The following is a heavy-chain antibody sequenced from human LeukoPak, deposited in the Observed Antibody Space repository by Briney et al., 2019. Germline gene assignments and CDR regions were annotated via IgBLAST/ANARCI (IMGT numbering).Heavy chain of an antibody. CDR1: GGSFSGYY. Sequence: SETLSLTCAVYGGSFSGYYWSWIRQPPGKGLEWIGEINHSGSTNYNPSLKSRVTISVDTSKNQFSLKLSSVTAADTAVYYCARRGWSRGNAFDIWGQGTMVTVSS. D-gene: IGHD2-15*01. CDR3: ARRGWSRGNAFDI. V-gene: IGHV4-34*01. CDR2: INHSGST. J-gene: IGHJ3*02.